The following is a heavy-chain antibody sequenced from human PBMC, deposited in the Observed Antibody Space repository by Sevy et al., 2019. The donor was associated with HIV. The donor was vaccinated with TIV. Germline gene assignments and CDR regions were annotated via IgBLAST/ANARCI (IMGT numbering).Heavy chain of an antibody. J-gene: IGHJ6*02. CDR2: IIPIFGTA. V-gene: IGHV1-69*13. CDR1: GGTFSSYA. D-gene: IGHD2-15*01. CDR3: ARVLGYCSGGSCHYYYYGMDV. Sequence: ASVKVSCKASGGTFSSYAISWVRQAPGQGLEWMGGIIPIFGTANYAQKFQGRDTITADESTSTAYMELSSLRSEDTAVYYCARVLGYCSGGSCHYYYYGMDVWGQGTTVTVSS.